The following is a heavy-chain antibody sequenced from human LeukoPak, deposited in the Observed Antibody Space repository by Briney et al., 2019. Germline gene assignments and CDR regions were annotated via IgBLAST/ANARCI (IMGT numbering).Heavy chain of an antibody. Sequence: GGSLRHPCVASGFTFSSYGMHWVRQAPGKGLEWVAMISYDGSDKYYAESVKGRFTISRDNSKNTLYLQMNSLRDEDTAMYSCATLLLGVGGEKWGEETLFTVSS. D-gene: IGHD2-15*01. J-gene: IGHJ4*02. CDR3: ATLLLGVGGEK. CDR1: GFTFSSYG. CDR2: ISYDGSDK. V-gene: IGHV3-30*03.